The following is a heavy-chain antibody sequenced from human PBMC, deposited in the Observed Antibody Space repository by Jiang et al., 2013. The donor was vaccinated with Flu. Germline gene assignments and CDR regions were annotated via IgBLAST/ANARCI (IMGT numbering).Heavy chain of an antibody. D-gene: IGHD3-10*01. V-gene: IGHV1-24*01. J-gene: IGHJ4*02. CDR2: FDPEDGET. CDR3: ATTPRGSRAPFDY. CDR1: GYTLTELS. Sequence: SVKVSCKVSGYTLTELSMHWVRQAPGKGLEWMGGFDPEDGETIYAQKFQGRVTMTEDTSTDTAYMELSSLRSEDTAVYYCATTPRGSRAPFDYWGQGTLVTVSS.